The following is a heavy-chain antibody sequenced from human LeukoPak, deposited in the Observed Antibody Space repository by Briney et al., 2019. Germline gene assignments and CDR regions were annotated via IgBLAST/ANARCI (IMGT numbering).Heavy chain of an antibody. D-gene: IGHD1-1*01. CDR1: GFTFTDTY. CDR2: ISPSGTDI. CDR3: VRDDGHHWFDF. J-gene: IGHJ4*02. V-gene: IGHV3-11*01. Sequence: PGGSLRLSCAVSGFTFTDTYMTWIRQAPGKGLESLSYISPSGTDISYADSVKGRFTISRDNAKNSLYLQMNSLRDEDTAVYYCVRDDGHHWFDFWGQGTLVTVSS.